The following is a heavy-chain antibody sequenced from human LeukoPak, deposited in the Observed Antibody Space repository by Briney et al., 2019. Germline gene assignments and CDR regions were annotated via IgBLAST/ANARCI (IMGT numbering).Heavy chain of an antibody. Sequence: MGFDSQAPGKGLEWVSAISGSGSSTYYADSVKGRFTISRDNSKKTLYLQMTSLRAEDTAVNYSAQEVTTSLAATALVSWAKGPLVTVSS. J-gene: IGHJ5*02. V-gene: IGHV3-23*01. CDR2: ISGSGSST. D-gene: IGHD2-15*01. CDR3: AQEVTTSLAATALVS.